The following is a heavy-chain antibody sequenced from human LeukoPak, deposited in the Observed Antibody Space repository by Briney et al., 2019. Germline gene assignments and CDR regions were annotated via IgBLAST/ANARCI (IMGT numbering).Heavy chain of an antibody. CDR2: IYTSGST. CDR1: GGSISSYY. CDR3: ARGSSSWYTWRSYYYYYMDV. D-gene: IGHD6-13*01. Sequence: SETLSLTCTVSGGSISSYYWSWIRQPAGKGLEWIGRIYTSGSTNYNPSLKSRVTMSVDTSKNQFSLKLSSVTAADTAVYYCARGSSSWYTWRSYYYYYMDVWGKGTTVTVSS. V-gene: IGHV4-4*07. J-gene: IGHJ6*03.